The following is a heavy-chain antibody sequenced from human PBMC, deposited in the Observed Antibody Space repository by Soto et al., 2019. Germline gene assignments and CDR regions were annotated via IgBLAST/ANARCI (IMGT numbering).Heavy chain of an antibody. CDR3: AAPTTVTTRYFDY. CDR2: ISSSSSTI. CDR1: GFTFSSYS. D-gene: IGHD4-17*01. V-gene: IGHV3-48*01. Sequence: EVQLVESGGGLVQPGGSLRLSCAASGFTFSSYSMNWVRQAPGKGLEWVSYISSSSSTIYYADSVKGRFTISRDNAKNSLYLQMNSLRAEVTAVYYCAAPTTVTTRYFDYWGHGTLVTVSS. J-gene: IGHJ4*01.